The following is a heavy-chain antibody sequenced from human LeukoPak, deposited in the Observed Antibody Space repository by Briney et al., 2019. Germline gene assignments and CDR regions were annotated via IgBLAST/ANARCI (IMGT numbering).Heavy chain of an antibody. J-gene: IGHJ4*02. CDR1: GGSFSGYY. Sequence: PSETLSLTCAVYGGSFSGYYWSWIRQPPGKGLGWIGEINHSGSTNYNPSLKSRVTISVDTSKNQFSLKLSSVTAADTAVYYCARGYCSSTSCYTYDYCGQGTLVTVSS. CDR2: INHSGST. D-gene: IGHD2-2*02. V-gene: IGHV4-34*01. CDR3: ARGYCSSTSCYTYDY.